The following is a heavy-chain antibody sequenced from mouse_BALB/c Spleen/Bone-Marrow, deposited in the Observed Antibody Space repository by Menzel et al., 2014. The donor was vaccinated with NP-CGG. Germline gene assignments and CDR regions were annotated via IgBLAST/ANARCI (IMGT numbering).Heavy chain of an antibody. Sequence: VQLQQSGAEFVKPGASVKLSCKASGYTFTSYWMHWVQQRPGQRLAWIGEIDPSDSYTNYNQKFKGKATLTVDKSSSTAYMQLSSLTSEDSAVYYCARRELGPRWFTYWGQGTLVTVSA. D-gene: IGHD3-1*01. CDR2: IDPSDSYT. CDR1: GYTFTSYW. CDR3: ARRELGPRWFTY. V-gene: IGHV1-69*02. J-gene: IGHJ3*01.